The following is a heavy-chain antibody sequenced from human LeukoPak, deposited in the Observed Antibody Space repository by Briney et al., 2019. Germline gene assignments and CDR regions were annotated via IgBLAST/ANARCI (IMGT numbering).Heavy chain of an antibody. V-gene: IGHV4-39*01. CDR3: ARRGIGYCSSTSCPNAFDI. CDR1: GSISSSNYY. D-gene: IGHD2-2*01. J-gene: IGHJ3*02. CDR2: IYYSGST. Sequence: PSETLSLTCTGGSISSSNYYWGWIRKPPGKGLEWIGSIYYSGSTYYNPSLKSRLTISVDTSKNQFSLKLSSVTAADTAVYYCARRGIGYCSSTSCPNAFDIWGQGTMVTVSS.